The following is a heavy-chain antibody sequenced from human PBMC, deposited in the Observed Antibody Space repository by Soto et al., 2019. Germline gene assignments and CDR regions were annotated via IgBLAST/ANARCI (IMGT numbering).Heavy chain of an antibody. Sequence: GGSLRLSCAASGFTFSSYAMSWVRQAPGKGLEWVSAISGSGGSTYYADSVKGRFTISRDNSKNTLYLQMNSLRAEDTAVYYCAKGDGVYGSGSYYPYYFDYWGQGTLVTVSS. J-gene: IGHJ4*02. V-gene: IGHV3-23*01. D-gene: IGHD3-10*01. CDR1: GFTFSSYA. CDR3: AKGDGVYGSGSYYPYYFDY. CDR2: ISGSGGST.